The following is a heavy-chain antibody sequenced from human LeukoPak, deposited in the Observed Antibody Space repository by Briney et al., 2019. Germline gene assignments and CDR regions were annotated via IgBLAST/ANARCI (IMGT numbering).Heavy chain of an antibody. D-gene: IGHD6-13*01. CDR2: IRYDGSNK. CDR3: AKDSYSSSWYVSDPRFDY. Sequence: GGSLRLSCVASGFTFSGYGMHWVRQAPGKGLEWVAFIRYDGSNKYYADSVKCRFTISRDNSKNTLYLQMNSLRAEDTAVYYCAKDSYSSSWYVSDPRFDYWGQGTLVTVSS. CDR1: GFTFSGYG. V-gene: IGHV3-30*02. J-gene: IGHJ4*02.